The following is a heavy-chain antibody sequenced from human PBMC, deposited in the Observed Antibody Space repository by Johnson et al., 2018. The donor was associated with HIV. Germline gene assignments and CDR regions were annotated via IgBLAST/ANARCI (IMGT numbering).Heavy chain of an antibody. CDR1: GFTVSSNY. CDR3: ARASGFDI. V-gene: IGHV3-53*01. CDR2: ISGSGGST. J-gene: IGHJ3*02. D-gene: IGHD1-26*01. Sequence: VQLVESGEGVIQPGGSLRLSCAASGFTVSSNYMSWVRQAPGKGLEWVSVISGSGGSTYYADSVKGRITISRDNAKNSLYLQMNSLRAEDTAVYYCARASGFDIWGRGTMVTVYS.